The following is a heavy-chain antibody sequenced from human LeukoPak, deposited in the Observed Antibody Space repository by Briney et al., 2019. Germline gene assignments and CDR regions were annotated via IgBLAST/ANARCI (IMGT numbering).Heavy chain of an antibody. D-gene: IGHD1-26*01. Sequence: GGSLRLSCAASGFTFSSYSMNWVRQAPGKGLEWVSYISSSSSTIYYADSVKGRFTISRDNAKNSLYLQMNSLRAEDTAVYYCARDASAYSGSHHGGYWGQGTLVTVSS. CDR1: GFTFSSYS. J-gene: IGHJ4*02. V-gene: IGHV3-48*01. CDR3: ARDASAYSGSHHGGY. CDR2: ISSSSSTI.